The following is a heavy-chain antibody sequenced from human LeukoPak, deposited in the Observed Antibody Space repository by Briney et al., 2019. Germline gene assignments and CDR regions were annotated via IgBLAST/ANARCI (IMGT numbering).Heavy chain of an antibody. V-gene: IGHV4-34*01. CDR3: ARLASYGPFDY. CDR1: GGSFSGYY. D-gene: IGHD5-18*01. J-gene: IGHJ4*02. CDR2: INHSGST. Sequence: SETLSLTCAVYGGSFSGYYWSWIRQPPGKGLEWIGEINHSGSTNYNPSLKSRVTISVDTSKNQFSLKLSSVTAADTAVYYCARLASYGPFDYWGQGTLVNVSS.